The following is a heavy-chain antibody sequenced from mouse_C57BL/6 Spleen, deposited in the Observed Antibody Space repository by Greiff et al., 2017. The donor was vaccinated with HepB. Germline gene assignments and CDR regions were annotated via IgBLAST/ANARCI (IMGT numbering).Heavy chain of an antibody. CDR1: GYTFTDYN. D-gene: IGHD1-1*01. V-gene: IGHV1-18*01. J-gene: IGHJ2*01. CDR2: INPNNGGT. Sequence: EVQLQQSGPELVKPGAPVKIPCKASGYTFTDYNMDWVKQSHGKSLEWIGDINPNNGGTIYNQKFKGKATLTVDKSSSTAYMELRSLTSEDTAVYYCARLHYYGSSPYYFDYWGQGTTLTVSS. CDR3: ARLHYYGSSPYYFDY.